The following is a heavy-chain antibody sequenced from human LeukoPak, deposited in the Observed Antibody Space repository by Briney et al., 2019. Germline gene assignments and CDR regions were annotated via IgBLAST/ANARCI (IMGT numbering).Heavy chain of an antibody. Sequence: NPSETLSLTCAVSGGSISSGGYSWSWIRQPPGKGLEWIGYIYHSGSTYYNPPLKSRVTISVDRSKNQFSLKLSSVTAADTAVYYCARGGDYTDYFDYWGQGTLVTVSS. CDR3: ARGGDYTDYFDY. D-gene: IGHD4-11*01. V-gene: IGHV4-30-2*01. CDR1: GGSISSGGYS. CDR2: IYHSGST. J-gene: IGHJ4*02.